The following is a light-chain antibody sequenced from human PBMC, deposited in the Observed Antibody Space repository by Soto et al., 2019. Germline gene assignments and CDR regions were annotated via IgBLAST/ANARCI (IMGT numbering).Light chain of an antibody. Sequence: LTQSPATLSLYPGEIATLSCMASQTLSSYLAWYQKKPGQAPRLLXYGSSIRATGIPARFSGSGSGTELTLTISSLQSEDFAVYYCQQHNNWPPITFGQGTRLEIK. CDR3: QQHNNWPPIT. V-gene: IGKV3-15*01. J-gene: IGKJ5*01. CDR2: GSS. CDR1: QTLSSY.